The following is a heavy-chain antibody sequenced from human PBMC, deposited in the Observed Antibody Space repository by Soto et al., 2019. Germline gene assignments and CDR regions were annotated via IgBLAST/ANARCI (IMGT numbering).Heavy chain of an antibody. Sequence: GASLKISCKGSGYSFTSYWIGWVRQMPRKGMEWMGIIYPGDSDTRYSPSFQGQVTISADKSISTAYLQWSRLKASDTAMYYCARRGYCSGGSCYSRDLYYCYGMDVLGQGTTDNVSS. J-gene: IGHJ6*02. D-gene: IGHD2-15*01. V-gene: IGHV5-51*01. CDR1: GYSFTSYW. CDR3: ARRGYCSGGSCYSRDLYYCYGMDV. CDR2: IYPGDSDT.